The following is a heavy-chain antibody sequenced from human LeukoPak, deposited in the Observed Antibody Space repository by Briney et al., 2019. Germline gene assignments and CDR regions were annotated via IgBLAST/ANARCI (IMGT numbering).Heavy chain of an antibody. Sequence: SVKVSCKASGGTFSSYAISWVRQAPGQGLEWMGRIIPILGIASYAQKFQGRVTITADKSTSTAYMELSSLRSEDTAVYYCAREGVGIAVAAANAFDIWGQGTMVTVSS. CDR2: IIPILGIA. D-gene: IGHD6-19*01. V-gene: IGHV1-69*04. J-gene: IGHJ3*02. CDR3: AREGVGIAVAAANAFDI. CDR1: GGTFSSYA.